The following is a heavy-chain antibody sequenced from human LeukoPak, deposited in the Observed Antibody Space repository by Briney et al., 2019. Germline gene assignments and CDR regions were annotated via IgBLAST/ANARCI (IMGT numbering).Heavy chain of an antibody. Sequence: PGGSLRLSCAASGFTFSSYSMNWVRQAPGKGLEWVSAISDGGDRPYYADSVKGRFTISRDNSKSTLYLQMNSLRAEDTAVYYCAKGPSLIVVVPATSSYYMGVWGKGTTVTISS. CDR3: AKGPSLIVVVPATSSYYMGV. J-gene: IGHJ6*03. CDR2: ISDGGDRP. CDR1: GFTFSSYS. V-gene: IGHV3-23*01. D-gene: IGHD2-15*01.